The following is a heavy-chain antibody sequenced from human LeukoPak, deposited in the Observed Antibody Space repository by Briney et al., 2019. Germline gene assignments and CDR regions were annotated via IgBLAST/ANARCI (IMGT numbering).Heavy chain of an antibody. J-gene: IGHJ5*02. CDR2: IYPGDSDT. V-gene: IGHV5-51*01. CDR3: ARLRFYGSGREGLVGAFDP. CDR1: EYSFTTYW. D-gene: IGHD3-10*01. Sequence: PGESLKISCKGSEYSFTTYWIAWVRQLPEKGLEWMGIIYPGDSDTRYSPSFQGQVTISADKSISTAYLQWSSLKASDTAMYYCARLRFYGSGREGLVGAFDPWGQGTLVTVSS.